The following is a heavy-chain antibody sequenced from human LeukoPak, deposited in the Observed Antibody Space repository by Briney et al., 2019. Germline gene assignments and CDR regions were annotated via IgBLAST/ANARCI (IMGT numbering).Heavy chain of an antibody. CDR2: INSDGSST. CDR1: GFTFSSNW. V-gene: IGHV3-74*01. CDR3: ARELPFDY. J-gene: IGHJ4*02. Sequence: QPGGSLRLSCAASGFTFSSNWMHWVRQAPGKWLVWVSRINSDGSSTTYAESVKGRFTISRDNAKNTLYLQMNSLRAEDTAVYYCARELPFDYWGQGTLVTVSS.